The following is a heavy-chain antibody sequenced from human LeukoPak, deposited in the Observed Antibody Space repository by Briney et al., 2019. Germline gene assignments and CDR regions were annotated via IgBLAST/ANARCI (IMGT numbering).Heavy chain of an antibody. D-gene: IGHD1-26*01. V-gene: IGHV3-7*01. J-gene: IGHJ1*01. Sequence: GGSLRLSCAASGFTFRDHYMTWVRQAPGKGLEWVANIKKDGSEKHYVDSVKGRFTISRDNAKNSLYLQMNSLRAEDTAVYYCARDGTRGIYFQHWGQGTLVTVSS. CDR3: ARDGTRGIYFQH. CDR1: GFTFRDHY. CDR2: IKKDGSEK.